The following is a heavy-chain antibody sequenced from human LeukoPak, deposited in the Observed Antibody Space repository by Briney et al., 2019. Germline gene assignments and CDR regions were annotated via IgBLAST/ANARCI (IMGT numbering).Heavy chain of an antibody. CDR2: IIPILGIA. Sequence: SVKVSCKASGGTFSSYTISWVRQAPGQGLEWMGRIIPILGIANYAQKFQGRVTITADKSTSTAYMELSSLRSEDTAVYYCAREGIVVVVAATRRIDYGMDVWGQGTTVTVSS. V-gene: IGHV1-69*04. D-gene: IGHD2-15*01. CDR3: AREGIVVVVAATRRIDYGMDV. J-gene: IGHJ6*02. CDR1: GGTFSSYT.